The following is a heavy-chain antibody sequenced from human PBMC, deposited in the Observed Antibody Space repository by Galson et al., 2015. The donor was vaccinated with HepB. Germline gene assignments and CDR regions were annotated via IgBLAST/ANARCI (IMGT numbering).Heavy chain of an antibody. D-gene: IGHD3-10*01. Sequence: SVKVSCKASGGTFSRYAISWVRQAPGQGLEWMGGIIPTFGIPTYAQRFQGRVTITADKSTSTAYMELSSLRSEDTAVYYCARSKGSGSYDSWGQGTLVTVSS. J-gene: IGHJ4*02. CDR3: ARSKGSGSYDS. CDR2: IIPTFGIP. V-gene: IGHV1-69*10. CDR1: GGTFSRYA.